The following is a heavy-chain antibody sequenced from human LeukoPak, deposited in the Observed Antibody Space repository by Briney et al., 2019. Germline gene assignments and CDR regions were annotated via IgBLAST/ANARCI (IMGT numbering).Heavy chain of an antibody. Sequence: ASVKVSCKASGYTFTSYYMHWVRQAPGQGLEWMGIINPSGGSTSYAQKFQGRVTMTRDTSTSTVYMELSSLRSEDTAVYYCAREPPKRYSGNQSFDYWGQGTLATVSS. J-gene: IGHJ4*02. CDR1: GYTFTSYY. CDR2: INPSGGST. V-gene: IGHV1-46*01. D-gene: IGHD1-26*01. CDR3: AREPPKRYSGNQSFDY.